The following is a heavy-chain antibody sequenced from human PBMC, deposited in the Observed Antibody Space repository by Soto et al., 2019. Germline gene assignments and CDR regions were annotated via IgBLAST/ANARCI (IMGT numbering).Heavy chain of an antibody. V-gene: IGHV3-30*03. Sequence: PGGSLRLSCAASGFTFSSYGMHWVRQAPGKGLEWVAVISYDGSNKYYADSVKGRFTISRDNSKNTLYLQMNSLRAEDTAVYYCARDVTHNWFESWGQGTLVTVSS. CDR3: ARDVTHNWFES. CDR1: GFTFSSYG. J-gene: IGHJ5*01. D-gene: IGHD5-18*01. CDR2: ISYDGSNK.